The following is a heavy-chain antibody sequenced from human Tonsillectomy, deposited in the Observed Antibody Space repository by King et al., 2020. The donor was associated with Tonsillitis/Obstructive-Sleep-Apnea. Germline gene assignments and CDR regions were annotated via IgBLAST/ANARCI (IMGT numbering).Heavy chain of an antibody. CDR3: ARDYDFWSGYYLF. J-gene: IGHJ4*02. Sequence: VQLVQSGGGLVKPGGSLRLSCAASGLTFSSYSMNWVRQAPGKGLEWVSSISSSSSYIYYADSVKGRFTISRDNAKNSLYLQMNSLRAEDTAVYYCARDYDFWSGYYLFWGQGTLVTVSS. CDR2: ISSSSSYI. D-gene: IGHD3-3*01. V-gene: IGHV3-21*01. CDR1: GLTFSSYS.